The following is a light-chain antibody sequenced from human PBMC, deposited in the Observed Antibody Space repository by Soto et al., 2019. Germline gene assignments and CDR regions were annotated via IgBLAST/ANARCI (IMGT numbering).Light chain of an antibody. CDR3: QQLNNYSS. CDR1: QGINTY. J-gene: IGKJ4*01. CDR2: DAS. Sequence: DIQLTQSPSFLSASVGDRVTITCRASQGINTYLAWYQQKLGKAPKVLIYDASKLHSGVPSRFSGSGSGTEFTLTISSLQPEDFAIYFCQQLNNYSSFGGGTKVDI. V-gene: IGKV1-9*01.